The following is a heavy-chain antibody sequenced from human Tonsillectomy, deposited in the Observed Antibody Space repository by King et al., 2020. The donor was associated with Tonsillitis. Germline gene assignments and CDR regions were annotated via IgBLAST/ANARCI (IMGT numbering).Heavy chain of an antibody. CDR1: GGSISSYY. D-gene: IGHD2-2*02. V-gene: IGHV4-59*01. Sequence: QLQESGPGLVKPSETLSLTCTVSGGSISSYYWSWIRQYPGKGLEWIGYIYYSGSTNYNPSLKSRVTISVDTSKNQFSLKLISVTAADTAVYYCARVGGVPAAITLINYYGMDVWGQGTTVTVSS. CDR3: ARVGGVPAAITLINYYGMDV. J-gene: IGHJ6*02. CDR2: IYYSGST.